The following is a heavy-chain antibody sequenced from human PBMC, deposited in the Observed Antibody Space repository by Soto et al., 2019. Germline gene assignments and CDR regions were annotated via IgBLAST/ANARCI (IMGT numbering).Heavy chain of an antibody. V-gene: IGHV4-39*01. CDR3: ARHRGYYDILTGYCTELNFDY. J-gene: IGHJ4*02. Sequence: KSSETLSLTCTVSGGSISSSSYYWGWIRQPPGKGLEWIGSIYYSGTTYYNPSLKSRVTISVDTSKNQFSLKLSSVTAADTAVYYCARHRGYYDILTGYCTELNFDYWGQGTLVTVSS. CDR2: IYYSGTT. D-gene: IGHD3-9*01. CDR1: GGSISSSSYY.